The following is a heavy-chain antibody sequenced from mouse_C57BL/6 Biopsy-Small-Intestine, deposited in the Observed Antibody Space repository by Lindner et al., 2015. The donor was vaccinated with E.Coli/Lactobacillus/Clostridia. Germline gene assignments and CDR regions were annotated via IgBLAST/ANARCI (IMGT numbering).Heavy chain of an antibody. V-gene: IGHV1-61*01. Sequence: VQLQESGVELARPGASVKLSCKASGYTFTTFGISWVKQRTGQGLEWIGNIYPSDSETHYNQKFKDKATLTVDKSSSTAYMQLVSLASEDSAVYYCARGGDFDYWGQGTTLTVSS. CDR2: IYPSDSET. CDR3: ARGGDFDY. D-gene: IGHD1-1*02. CDR1: GYTFTTFG. J-gene: IGHJ2*01.